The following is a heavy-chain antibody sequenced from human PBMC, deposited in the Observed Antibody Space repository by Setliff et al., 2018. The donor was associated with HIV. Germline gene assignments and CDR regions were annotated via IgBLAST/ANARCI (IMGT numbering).Heavy chain of an antibody. CDR1: GFTFDRFW. CDR3: ARSDWYHGSGSHDY. CDR2: VNRDGSST. D-gene: IGHD3-10*01. J-gene: IGHJ4*02. V-gene: IGHV3-74*01. Sequence: PGGSLRLSCAASGFTFDRFWMHWVRQAPGKGLVWVSRVNRDGSSTTYADSVKDRFTISRDNAKNTLYLQMNSVRAEDMAVYFCARSDWYHGSGSHDYWGQGTLVTVSS.